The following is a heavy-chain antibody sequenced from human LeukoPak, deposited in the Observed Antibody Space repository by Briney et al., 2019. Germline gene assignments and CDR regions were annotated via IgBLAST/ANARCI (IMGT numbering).Heavy chain of an antibody. CDR1: GGTFSKYT. Sequence: SVKVSCKASGGTFSKYTISWVRQRPGQGLEWMGGITPLFGTANYAQKSQGRVTITADESASTAYMELSSLRSEDTAVYYCARDTRITIFGVVNYGMDVWGQGTTVTVSS. D-gene: IGHD3-3*01. CDR3: ARDTRITIFGVVNYGMDV. CDR2: ITPLFGTA. V-gene: IGHV1-69*13. J-gene: IGHJ6*02.